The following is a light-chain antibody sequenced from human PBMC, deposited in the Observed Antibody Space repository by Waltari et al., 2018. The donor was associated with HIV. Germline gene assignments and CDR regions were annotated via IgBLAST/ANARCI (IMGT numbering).Light chain of an antibody. CDR1: SGSIASNF. J-gene: IGLJ2*01. V-gene: IGLV6-57*03. CDR3: QSYDSSNHVV. CDR2: EDK. Sequence: NFMLTQAHSASESPGKTVTISCTRRSGSIASNFVQWYQQRPGSAPTIVIYEDKERPSGVPDRFSGSIDSSSNSASLTISGLKTEDEADYYCQSYDSSNHVVFGGGTKLTVL.